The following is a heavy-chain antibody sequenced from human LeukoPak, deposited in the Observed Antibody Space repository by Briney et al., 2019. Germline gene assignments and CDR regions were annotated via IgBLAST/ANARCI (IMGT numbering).Heavy chain of an antibody. Sequence: ASVKVSCKASGYTFTSYGISWVRQAPGQGLEWMGWISAYNGNTNYAQKLQGRVTMTTDTSTSTAYMELRSLRSDDTAMYYCARRYQTLYSSGWYGYFDYWGQGTPVTVSS. J-gene: IGHJ4*02. V-gene: IGHV1-18*04. CDR1: GYTFTSYG. CDR2: ISAYNGNT. CDR3: ARRYQTLYSSGWYGYFDY. D-gene: IGHD6-19*01.